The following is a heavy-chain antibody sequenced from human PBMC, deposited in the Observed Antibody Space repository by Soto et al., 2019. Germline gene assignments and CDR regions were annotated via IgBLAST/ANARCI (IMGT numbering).Heavy chain of an antibody. D-gene: IGHD3-16*01. Sequence: SETLSLTCTVSGGPFPNGGYYWSWIRQEPGKGLEGIGYTHYSGDTSYNPSLRSRVTISTATSKTQFSLRLRSVTSADTAVYYCARGDSQVASVLDYWGQGMLVTVSS. CDR1: GGPFPNGGYY. J-gene: IGHJ4*02. CDR3: ARGDSQVASVLDY. V-gene: IGHV4-31*03. CDR2: THYSGDT.